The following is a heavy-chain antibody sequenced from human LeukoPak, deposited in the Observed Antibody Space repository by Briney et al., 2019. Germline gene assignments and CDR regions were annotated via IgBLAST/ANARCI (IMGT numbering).Heavy chain of an antibody. CDR2: ISSSYI. CDR1: GFTFSTYS. CDR3: ARDPAARSGNYSYHGMDV. D-gene: IGHD1-26*01. Sequence: PGGSLRLSCAASGFTFSTYSMNWVRQAPGKGLEWVSSISSSYIYYADSVKGRFTISRDNARNSVYLQMNSLRAEDRAVYYCARDPAARSGNYSYHGMDVWGLGTTVTVSS. V-gene: IGHV3-21*01. J-gene: IGHJ6*02.